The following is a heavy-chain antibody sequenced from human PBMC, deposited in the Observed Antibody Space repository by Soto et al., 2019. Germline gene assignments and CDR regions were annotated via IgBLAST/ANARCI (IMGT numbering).Heavy chain of an antibody. Sequence: QVQLVQSGAEVRKLGSSVKVSCKASGGTFSNHTISWVRQAPGQGLEWMGRIIPILNIANYAQKFEGRVTITADKSTSTAYMELSSLRSEDTAVYYCARVAEMGTVTNGFYYYMDVWGKGTTVTVSS. CDR3: ARVAEMGTVTNGFYYYMDV. J-gene: IGHJ6*03. CDR2: IIPILNIA. CDR1: GGTFSNHT. D-gene: IGHD4-17*01. V-gene: IGHV1-69*02.